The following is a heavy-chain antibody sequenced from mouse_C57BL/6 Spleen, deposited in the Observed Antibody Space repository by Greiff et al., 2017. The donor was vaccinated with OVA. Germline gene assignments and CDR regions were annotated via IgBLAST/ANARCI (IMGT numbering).Heavy chain of an antibody. Sequence: VQLQESGPGLVQPSQSLSITCTVSGFSLTSYGVHWVRQSPGKGLEWLGVIWRGGSTDYNAAFMSRLSITKDNSKSQVFFKMNSLQADDTAIYYCANYYYGSSDYAMDYWGQGTSVTVSS. V-gene: IGHV2-5*01. CDR2: IWRGGST. CDR1: GFSLTSYG. D-gene: IGHD1-1*01. J-gene: IGHJ4*01. CDR3: ANYYYGSSDYAMDY.